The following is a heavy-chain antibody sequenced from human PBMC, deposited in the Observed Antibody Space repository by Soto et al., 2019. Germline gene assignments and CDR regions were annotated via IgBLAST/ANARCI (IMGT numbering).Heavy chain of an antibody. D-gene: IGHD3-3*01. CDR2: IFHTGTT. Sequence: SETLSLTCAVYSGSFSGYYWSWIRQPPGRSLEWIASIFHTGTTYYTPSLESRVTISVDTSKNQFSLRLSSVTAADSAVYYCERKGNVGYYSHLGQGNLVTVS. V-gene: IGHV4-34*12. J-gene: IGHJ4*02. CDR3: ERKGNVGYYSH. CDR1: SGSFSGYY.